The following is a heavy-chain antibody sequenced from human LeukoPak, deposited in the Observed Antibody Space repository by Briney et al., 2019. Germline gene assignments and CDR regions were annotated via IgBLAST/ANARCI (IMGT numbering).Heavy chain of an antibody. V-gene: IGHV3-20*04. CDR3: ARVPSGSLNSGTDY. CDR2: INWNGGST. Sequence: GGSLRLSCAASGFTFDDYGMTWVRQAPGKGLEWVSGINWNGGSTGYADSVKGRFTISRDNAKNSVYLQMNSLRAEDTAVYYCARVPSGSLNSGTDYWGQGTLVTVSS. J-gene: IGHJ4*02. D-gene: IGHD1-26*01. CDR1: GFTFDDYG.